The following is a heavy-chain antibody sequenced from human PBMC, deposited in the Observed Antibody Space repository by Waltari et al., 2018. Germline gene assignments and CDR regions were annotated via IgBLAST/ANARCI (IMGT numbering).Heavy chain of an antibody. Sequence: QVQLQQWGAGLLKPSETLSLTCAVYGGSFSGYYWSWIRQPPGKGLEWIGEINHSGRTNYNPALKGRVTISVDTSKNQFALKLSSATAADTAVYYCARLPRARWLVYFDYWGQGTLVTVSS. D-gene: IGHD3-22*01. CDR3: ARLPRARWLVYFDY. CDR1: GGSFSGYY. CDR2: INHSGRT. J-gene: IGHJ4*02. V-gene: IGHV4-34*01.